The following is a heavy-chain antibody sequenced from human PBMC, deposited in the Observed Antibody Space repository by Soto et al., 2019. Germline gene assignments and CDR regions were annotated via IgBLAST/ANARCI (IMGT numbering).Heavy chain of an antibody. CDR1: GFTFNSYS. D-gene: IGHD2-21*01. CDR2: IRGTT. J-gene: IGHJ3*02. CDR3: ARDDSFAFDI. Sequence: GGSPRLSCAASGFTFNSYSMNWVRQAPGKGLEWVSYIRGTTHYADSVKGRFTISRDNARSSLYLQMNSLRADDTAVYYCARDDSFAFDIWGQGTMVTVSS. V-gene: IGHV3-48*01.